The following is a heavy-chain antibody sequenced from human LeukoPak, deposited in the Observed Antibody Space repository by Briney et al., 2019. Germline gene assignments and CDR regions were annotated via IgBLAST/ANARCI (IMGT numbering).Heavy chain of an antibody. CDR3: AKDRTYVGNAFDI. CDR2: ISGSGGST. D-gene: IGHD7-27*01. CDR1: GFTLASYA. V-gene: IGHV3-23*01. Sequence: GGSLGLSCAAPGFTLASYATRWGRQAPGEGVGWVSAISGSGGSTFYGVSVKGRFTISRDNSKNTLYLQMNSLRAEDTAVYYCAKDRTYVGNAFDIWGQGTMVTVSS. J-gene: IGHJ3*02.